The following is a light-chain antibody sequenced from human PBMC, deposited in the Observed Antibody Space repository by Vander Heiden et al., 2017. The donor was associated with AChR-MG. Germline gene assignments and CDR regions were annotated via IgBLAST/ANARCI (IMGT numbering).Light chain of an antibody. CDR3: QQHNDWPPIT. V-gene: IGKV3-15*01. Sequence: EIVMTQSPATLSVSPGERATLSCRASESVGSDLAWYQLKPGQSPRLLIYGASNRASGIPARFSGSGYGTEFTLTISSLQSEDFAVYYCQQHNDWPPITFGQGTRLEIK. J-gene: IGKJ5*01. CDR2: GAS. CDR1: ESVGSD.